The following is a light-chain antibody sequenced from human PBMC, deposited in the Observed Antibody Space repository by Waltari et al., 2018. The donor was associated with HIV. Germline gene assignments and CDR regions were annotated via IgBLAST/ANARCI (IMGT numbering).Light chain of an antibody. V-gene: IGLV3-1*01. CDR3: QAWDRSTVI. Sequence: YELTQPPSVSVSPRQTANITCSGDKLGQKYAHWYQQKSGQSPVLLIYEDSKRRSGIPERFSGSISGDTATLTISGTQAEDEADYHCQAWDRSTVIFAGGTKLTVL. CDR2: EDS. J-gene: IGLJ2*01. CDR1: KLGQKY.